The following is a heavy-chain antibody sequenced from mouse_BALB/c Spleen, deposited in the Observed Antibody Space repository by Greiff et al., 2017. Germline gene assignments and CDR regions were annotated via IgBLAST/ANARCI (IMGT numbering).Heavy chain of an antibody. CDR1: GYSFTSYW. J-gene: IGHJ2*01. Sequence: VQLQQSGPVLARPGASVKMSCKASGYSFTSYWMHWVKQRPGLGLEWIGAIYPGNSDTSYNQKFKGKAKLTAVTSASTAYMELSSLTNEDSAVYCCTRKGPTPDFDYWGQGTTLTVSS. CDR3: TRKGPTPDFDY. V-gene: IGHV1-5*01. CDR2: IYPGNSDT.